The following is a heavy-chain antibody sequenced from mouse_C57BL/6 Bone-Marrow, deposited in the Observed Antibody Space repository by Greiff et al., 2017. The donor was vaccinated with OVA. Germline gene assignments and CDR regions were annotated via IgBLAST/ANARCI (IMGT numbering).Heavy chain of an antibody. V-gene: IGHV1-55*01. D-gene: IGHD2-1*01. J-gene: IGHJ2*01. CDR2: IYPGSGSP. CDR1: GYTFTSYW. CDR3: ARYLRGNPDY. Sequence: QVQLKQPGAELVKPGASVKMSCKASGYTFTSYWITWVKQRPGQGLEWIGDIYPGSGSPNYNEKFKSKATLTVDTSSSTAYMQLSSLTSEDSAVYYCARYLRGNPDYGGQGTTLTVSS.